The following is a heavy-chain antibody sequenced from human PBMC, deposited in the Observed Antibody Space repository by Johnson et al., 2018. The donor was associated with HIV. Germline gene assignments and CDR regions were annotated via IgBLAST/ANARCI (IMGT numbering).Heavy chain of an antibody. J-gene: IGHJ3*02. V-gene: IGHV3-33*08. D-gene: IGHD6-6*01. CDR2: IRYDGSNK. CDR3: ASTRLGAFDI. CDR1: GFTFSSYG. Sequence: VQLVESGGGVVQPGRSLRLSCAASGFTFSSYGMHWVRQAPGKGLEWVAFIRYDGSNKYYADSVKGRFTISRDNSGNTLYLQMDSLRVEDTAVYYCASTRLGAFDIWGQGTMVTVSS.